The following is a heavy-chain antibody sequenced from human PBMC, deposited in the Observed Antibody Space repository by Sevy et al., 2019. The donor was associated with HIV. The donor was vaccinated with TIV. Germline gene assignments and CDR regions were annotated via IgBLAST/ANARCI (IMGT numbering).Heavy chain of an antibody. CDR3: AKRDCSSTSCHPNYFDY. V-gene: IGHV3-23*01. D-gene: IGHD2-2*01. J-gene: IGHJ4*02. Sequence: GGSLRLSCAASGFTFSSYAMSWVRQAPGKGLEWVSAISGSGGSTYYADSVKGRVTISRDNSKNTPYLQMNSLRAEDTAVYYCAKRDCSSTSCHPNYFDYWGQGTLVTVSS. CDR1: GFTFSSYA. CDR2: ISGSGGST.